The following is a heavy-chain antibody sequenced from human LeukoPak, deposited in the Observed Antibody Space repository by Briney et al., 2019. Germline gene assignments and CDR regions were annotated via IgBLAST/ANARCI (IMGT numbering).Heavy chain of an antibody. CDR3: ARGSGSSWYFYFDY. CDR1: GFTFSSFE. CDR2: ISSSGSTI. D-gene: IGHD6-13*01. Sequence: HPGGSLRLSCAASGFTFSSFEMNWVRQAPGKGLEWVSKISSSGSTIYYADSVKGRFTISRDNDKNSVYLQMNSLRAEDTALYYCARGSGSSWYFYFDYWGQGTLVTVSS. V-gene: IGHV3-48*03. J-gene: IGHJ4*02.